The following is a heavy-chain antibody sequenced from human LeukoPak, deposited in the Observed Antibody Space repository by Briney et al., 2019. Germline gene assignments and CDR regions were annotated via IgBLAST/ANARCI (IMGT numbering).Heavy chain of an antibody. Sequence: ASVKVSCKASGYTFTGYYMHWVRQAPGQGLEWMGWINPNSGGTNYAQKFQGWVTMTRDTSISTAYMELSRLRSDDTAVYYCARGGDTAMHDAFDIWGQGTMVTVSS. V-gene: IGHV1-2*04. D-gene: IGHD5-18*01. J-gene: IGHJ3*02. CDR3: ARGGDTAMHDAFDI. CDR1: GYTFTGYY. CDR2: INPNSGGT.